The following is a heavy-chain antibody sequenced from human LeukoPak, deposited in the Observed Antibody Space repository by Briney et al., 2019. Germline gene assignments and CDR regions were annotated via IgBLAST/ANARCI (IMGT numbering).Heavy chain of an antibody. CDR1: GYSFIAYT. D-gene: IGHD2-2*01. CDR3: ARHWDHCSSTSCSTPSLDY. J-gene: IGHJ4*02. V-gene: IGHV7-4-1*02. Sequence: ASVKVSCKASGYSFIAYTIHWVRQAAGQGLEWMGWINTNTGNPTYAQGFTGPFVFSLDTSVSTAYLQISSLKAEDTAVYYCARHWDHCSSTSCSTPSLDYWGQGTLVIVSS. CDR2: INTNTGNP.